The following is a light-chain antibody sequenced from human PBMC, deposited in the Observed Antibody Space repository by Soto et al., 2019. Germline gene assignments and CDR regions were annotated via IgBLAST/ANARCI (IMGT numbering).Light chain of an antibody. CDR3: QQRSNWYT. CDR1: QSVSSY. CDR2: DAS. Sequence: EIVLTQSPATLSLSPGERATLSCRASQSVSSYLAWYQQKPGQAPRLLIYDASNRATGIPARFSGSGSGTDXTLTISSLEPEDFAVYYCQQRSNWYTFGQGTKLEIK. V-gene: IGKV3-11*01. J-gene: IGKJ2*01.